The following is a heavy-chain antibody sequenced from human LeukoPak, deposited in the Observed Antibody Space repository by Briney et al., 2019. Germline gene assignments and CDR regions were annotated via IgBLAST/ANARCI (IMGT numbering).Heavy chain of an antibody. CDR1: GRSISSYY. CDR3: ARAGRFGELLDFDY. Sequence: SETLSLTCTVSGRSISSYYWSWIRQPPGKGLESIGYIYYSGSTNYNPSLKSRVTISVDTSKNQFSLKLSSVTAADTAVYYCARAGRFGELLDFDYWGQGTLVTVSS. J-gene: IGHJ4*02. V-gene: IGHV4-59*01. D-gene: IGHD3-10*01. CDR2: IYYSGST.